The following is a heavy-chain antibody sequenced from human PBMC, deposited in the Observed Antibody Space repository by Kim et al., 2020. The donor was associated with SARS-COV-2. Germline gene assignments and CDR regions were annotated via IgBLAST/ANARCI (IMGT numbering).Heavy chain of an antibody. CDR2: IYFSGST. CDR1: GGSISSSSYY. D-gene: IGHD5-12*01. J-gene: IGHJ4*02. V-gene: IGHV4-39*01. CDR3: ANVATTHFDY. Sequence: SETLSLTCTVSGGSISSSSYYWGWIRHPPGKGLEWIGCIYFSGSTHYNPSLRIRVTISVHTSKNHFSLKLSSVTAAHTAVYYCANVATTHFDYLCQGTLVTVSS.